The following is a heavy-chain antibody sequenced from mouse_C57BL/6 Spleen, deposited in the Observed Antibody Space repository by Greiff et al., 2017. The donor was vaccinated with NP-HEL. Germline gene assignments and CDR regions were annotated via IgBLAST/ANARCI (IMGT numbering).Heavy chain of an antibody. J-gene: IGHJ4*01. V-gene: IGHV10-1*01. CDR1: GFSFNTYA. Sequence: EVKLVESGGGLVQPKGSLKLSCAASGFSFNTYAMNWVRQAPGKGLEWVARIRSKSNNYATYYADSVKDRFTISRDDSESMLYLQMNNLKTEDTAMYYCVSPLSHYYAMDYWGQGTSVTVSS. CDR2: IRSKSNNYAT. D-gene: IGHD6-1*01. CDR3: VSPLSHYYAMDY.